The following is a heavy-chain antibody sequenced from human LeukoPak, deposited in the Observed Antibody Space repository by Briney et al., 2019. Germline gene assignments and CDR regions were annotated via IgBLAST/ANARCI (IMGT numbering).Heavy chain of an antibody. CDR2: FSSSSYI. D-gene: IGHD6-13*01. CDR1: GFTFSSYS. Sequence: GGSLRLSCAASGFTFSSYSMNWVRQAPGKGLEWVSSFSSSSYIYYADSVKGRFTISRDNAKNSLYLQMNSLRAEDTAVYYCAKDPIAAAATGWFDPWGQGTLVTVSS. CDR3: AKDPIAAAATGWFDP. J-gene: IGHJ5*02. V-gene: IGHV3-21*04.